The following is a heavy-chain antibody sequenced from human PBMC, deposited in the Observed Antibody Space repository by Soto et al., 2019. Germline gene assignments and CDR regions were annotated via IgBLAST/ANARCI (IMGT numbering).Heavy chain of an antibody. V-gene: IGHV3-33*01. CDR2: IWYDGSNK. Sequence: QVQLVESGGGVVQPGRSLRLSCAASGFTFSSYGMHWVRQAPGKGLEWVAVIWYDGSNKYYADSVKGRFTISRDNSKNTLYLQMNSLRAEDTAVYYCARDQGRGYSYGAWGQETLVTVSS. CDR3: ARDQGRGYSYGA. CDR1: GFTFSSYG. J-gene: IGHJ5*02. D-gene: IGHD5-18*01.